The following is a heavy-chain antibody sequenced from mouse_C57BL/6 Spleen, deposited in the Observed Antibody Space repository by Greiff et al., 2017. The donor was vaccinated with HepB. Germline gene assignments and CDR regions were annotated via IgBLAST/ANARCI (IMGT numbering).Heavy chain of an antibody. CDR3: ASLRTWFAY. V-gene: IGHV2-6*01. CDR2: IWGVGST. Sequence: VMLVESGPGLVAPSQSLSITCTVSGFSLTSYGVDWVRQSPGKGLEWLGVIWGVGSTNYNSALKSRLSISKDNSKSQVFLKMNSLQTDDTAMYYCASLRTWFAYWGQGTLVTVSA. CDR1: GFSLTSYG. J-gene: IGHJ3*01.